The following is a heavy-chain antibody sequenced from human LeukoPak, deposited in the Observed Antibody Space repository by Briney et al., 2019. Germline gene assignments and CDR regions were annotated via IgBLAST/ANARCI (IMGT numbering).Heavy chain of an antibody. CDR1: GFNISDFW. Sequence: PGGSLRLSCAASGFNISDFWMTWVRQAPGKGLEWVANIKEDGAEKHLVDSVKGRFTISRDNSKNTLYLQVNSLRGEDTAVYYCAKALSWQRDFDYWGQGTLLTVSS. D-gene: IGHD1-1*01. CDR3: AKALSWQRDFDY. J-gene: IGHJ4*02. V-gene: IGHV3-7*03. CDR2: IKEDGAEK.